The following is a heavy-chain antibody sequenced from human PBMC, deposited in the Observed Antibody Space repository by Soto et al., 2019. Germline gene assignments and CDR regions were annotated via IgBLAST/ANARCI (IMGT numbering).Heavy chain of an antibody. CDR1: GGSISSYY. D-gene: IGHD2-2*01. J-gene: IGHJ5*02. CDR3: ASHIVVVPADMWWFDP. CDR2: IYYSGST. V-gene: IGHV4-59*01. Sequence: SETLSLTCTVSGGSISSYYWSWIRQPPGKGLEWIGYIYYSGSTNYNPSLKSRVTISVDTSKNQFSLKLSSVTAADTAVYYCASHIVVVPADMWWFDPWGQGTLVTVSS.